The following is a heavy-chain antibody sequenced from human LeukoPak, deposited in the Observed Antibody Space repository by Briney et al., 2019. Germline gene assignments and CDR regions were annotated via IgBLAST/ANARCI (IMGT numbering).Heavy chain of an antibody. J-gene: IGHJ6*03. D-gene: IGHD1-1*01. V-gene: IGHV1-46*03. CDR1: GYTFTSYY. CDR3: ARQLEFGYYYYMDV. Sequence: GASVKASCKASGYTFTSYYVHWVRQAPGQGLEWMGMINPSGGSTSYAQKFQGRVAMARDTSTSTVYMELSSLSSEDTAVYYCARQLEFGYYYYMDVWGEGTTVTVSS. CDR2: INPSGGST.